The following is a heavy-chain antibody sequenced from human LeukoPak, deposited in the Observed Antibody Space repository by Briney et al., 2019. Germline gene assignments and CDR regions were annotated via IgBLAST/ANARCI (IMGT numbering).Heavy chain of an antibody. V-gene: IGHV3-23*01. Sequence: GGSLRLSCAASGFTFNNYAMSWVRQAPGKGLEWVSAISGTGGSTYYADSVKGRFTISRDNSKNTLYLQMNSLRAEDTAVYYCAKDPYSGSGDGFDYGGQGTLDSVSS. D-gene: IGHD3-10*01. CDR3: AKDPYSGSGDGFDY. CDR2: ISGTGGST. CDR1: GFTFNNYA. J-gene: IGHJ4*02.